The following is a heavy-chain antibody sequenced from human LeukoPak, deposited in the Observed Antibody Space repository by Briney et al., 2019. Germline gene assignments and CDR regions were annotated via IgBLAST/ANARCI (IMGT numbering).Heavy chain of an antibody. Sequence: GGSLRLSCAVSGFTFSDYYMSWIRQAPGKGLEWVSYISSSGSTIYYADSVKGRFTISRDNAKNSLYLQMNSLRAEDTAVYYCARTRNYDRSDYWGQGTLVTVSS. CDR2: ISSSGSTI. D-gene: IGHD3-22*01. J-gene: IGHJ4*02. CDR3: ARTRNYDRSDY. CDR1: GFTFSDYY. V-gene: IGHV3-11*01.